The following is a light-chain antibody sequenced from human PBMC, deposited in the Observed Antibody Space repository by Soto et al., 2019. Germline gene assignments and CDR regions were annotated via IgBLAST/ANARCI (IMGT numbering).Light chain of an antibody. Sequence: EIVVTQSPATLSVSPGERATLSCRASQSVGSNLAWYQQKPGQAPRLLISGASTRATGIPARFSGSGSGTEFTLTISSLQSEDFAVYYCQQYNNWPRTFGQGTKEEIK. J-gene: IGKJ1*01. CDR1: QSVGSN. V-gene: IGKV3-15*01. CDR3: QQYNNWPRT. CDR2: GAS.